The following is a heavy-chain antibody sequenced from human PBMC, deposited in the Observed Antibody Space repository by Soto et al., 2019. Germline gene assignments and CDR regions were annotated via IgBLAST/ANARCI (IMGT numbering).Heavy chain of an antibody. J-gene: IGHJ6*04. CDR1: GFTFSNYG. D-gene: IGHD3-10*01. CDR3: ARDDEYSGNGMDV. CDR2: ILNDGSNR. Sequence: QVQLVESGGGVVQPGRSLRLSCAASGFTFSNYGMHWVRQAPGKGLEWVAVILNDGSNRYHADSVKDRFTISRDNSKNTLYLQMNSLRAEDTAVYYCARDDEYSGNGMDVWGXGTTVTVSP. V-gene: IGHV3-33*01.